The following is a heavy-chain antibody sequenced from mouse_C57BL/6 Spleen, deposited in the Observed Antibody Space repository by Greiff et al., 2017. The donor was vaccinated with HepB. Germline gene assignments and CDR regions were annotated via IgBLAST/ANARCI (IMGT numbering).Heavy chain of an antibody. D-gene: IGHD1-1*01. CDR2: IDPSDSYT. Sequence: VQLQQSGAELVMPGASVKLSCKASGYTFTSYWMHWVKQRPGQGLEWIGEIDPSDSYTNYNQKFKGKSTLTVDKSSSTAYMQLSSLTSEDSAVYYCAKGYYGRSYGGMDYWGQGTSVTVSS. V-gene: IGHV1-69*01. J-gene: IGHJ4*01. CDR1: GYTFTSYW. CDR3: AKGYYGRSYGGMDY.